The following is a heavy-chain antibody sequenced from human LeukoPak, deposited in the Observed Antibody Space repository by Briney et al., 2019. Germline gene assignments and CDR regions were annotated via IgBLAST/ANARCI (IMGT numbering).Heavy chain of an antibody. CDR1: GGSISSYY. CDR2: IYYSGST. J-gene: IGHJ6*03. D-gene: IGHD3-10*01. V-gene: IGHV4-59*01. Sequence: SETLSLTCTVSGGSISSYYWNWIRQPPGKGLEWIGYIYYSGSTNYNPSLKSRVTISVDTSKNQFSLKLSSVTAADTAVYYCARAFFYGSGSYRSYYYYMDVWGKGTTVTVSS. CDR3: ARAFFYGSGSYRSYYYYMDV.